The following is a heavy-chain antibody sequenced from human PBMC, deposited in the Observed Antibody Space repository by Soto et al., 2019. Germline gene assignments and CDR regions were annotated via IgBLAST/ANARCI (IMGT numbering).Heavy chain of an antibody. CDR2: IYYTGSA. D-gene: IGHD3-22*01. Sequence: PSETLSLTCTVSGVSISSGGYYWSWIRQHPGKGLEWIGYIYYTGSAYYNPSLKSRLTISVDTSNNQFSLKLSSVTAEDTAVYYCAREAYYYDSSGYFSKYFDSWGQGTLVTVS. J-gene: IGHJ4*02. CDR3: AREAYYYDSSGYFSKYFDS. CDR1: GVSISSGGYY. V-gene: IGHV4-31*03.